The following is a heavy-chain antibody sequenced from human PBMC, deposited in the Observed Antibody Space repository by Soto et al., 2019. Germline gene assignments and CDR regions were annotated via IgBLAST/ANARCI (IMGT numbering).Heavy chain of an antibody. V-gene: IGHV1-46*01. D-gene: IGHD3-3*01. CDR3: AREPGIRIFGVPRNGAGSFDY. CDR1: GHTCTSYY. Sequence: GASVKASCKAHGHTCTSYYMHWVRQAPGQGLEWMGIINPSGGSTSYAHEFQGRVTMTRDTSTSTVYMELSSLRSEVTAVYYCAREPGIRIFGVPRNGAGSFDYWGEGTVVTVPQ. CDR2: INPSGGST. J-gene: IGHJ4*02.